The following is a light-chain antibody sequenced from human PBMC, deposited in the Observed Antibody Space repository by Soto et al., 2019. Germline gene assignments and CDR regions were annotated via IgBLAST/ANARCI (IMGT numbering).Light chain of an antibody. Sequence: DIQMTQSPSTLASVGDRVTITCRASQSISSWLAWYQQKPGKAPKLLIYKASSLESGVPSRFSGSGSGTEFTLTISSLQPDDFATYYCQQYNSYPTFGHGTKVEIK. J-gene: IGKJ1*01. V-gene: IGKV1-5*03. CDR3: QQYNSYPT. CDR2: KAS. CDR1: QSISSW.